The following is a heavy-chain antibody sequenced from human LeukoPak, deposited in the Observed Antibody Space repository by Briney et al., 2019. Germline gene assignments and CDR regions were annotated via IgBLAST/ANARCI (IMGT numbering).Heavy chain of an antibody. CDR1: GGSTSSY. Sequence: SETLSLTCTVSGGSTSSYWSWIRQPPGQGLEWIGYIYYSGSTNYNPSLKSRVTISVDTSKNQFSLKLSSVTAADTAVYYCAILYYDSSGYHDYWGQGTLVTVS. J-gene: IGHJ4*02. D-gene: IGHD3-22*01. CDR2: IYYSGST. V-gene: IGHV4-59*12. CDR3: AILYYDSSGYHDY.